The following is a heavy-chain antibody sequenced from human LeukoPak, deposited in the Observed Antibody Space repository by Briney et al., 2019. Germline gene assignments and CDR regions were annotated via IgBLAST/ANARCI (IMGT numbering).Heavy chain of an antibody. CDR2: ITAYNDNT. V-gene: IGHV1-18*01. CDR3: PRGLLWFGEPSHIDY. D-gene: IGHD3-10*01. Sequence: ASLKVSSEASGYTFTSSGISRVRQAPGQRLEWMGWITAYNDNTNYAPKRQARFTTTTNTSTTPAYIELTSSKPNAPPWYYVPRGLLWFGEPSHIDYWGQGTLVTASS. J-gene: IGHJ4*02. CDR1: GYTFTSSG.